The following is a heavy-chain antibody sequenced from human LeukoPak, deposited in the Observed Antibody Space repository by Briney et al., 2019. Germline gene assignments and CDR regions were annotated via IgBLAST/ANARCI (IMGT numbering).Heavy chain of an antibody. V-gene: IGHV1-18*01. CDR3: AITSGSFDY. CDR1: GYTFTSYG. J-gene: IGHJ4*02. CDR2: ISAYNGNT. D-gene: IGHD3-10*01. Sequence: ASVKVSCKASGYTFTSYGISWVRQAPGQGLEWMGWISAYNGNTNYAQKFQGRVTMTRDTSISTAYMELSRLRSDDTAVYYCAITSGSFDYWGQGTLVTVSS.